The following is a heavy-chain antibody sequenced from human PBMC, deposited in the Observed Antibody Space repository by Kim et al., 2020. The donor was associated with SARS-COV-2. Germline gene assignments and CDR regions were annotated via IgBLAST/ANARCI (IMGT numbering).Heavy chain of an antibody. J-gene: IGHJ4*02. Sequence: GGSLRLSCAASGFSFSSYGMHWVRQAPGKGLEWVAVIWSDGTNKYYADSVKGRFTISRDNSKNMLYLQMNSLRAEDTAVYYCARGRPVTIFGDYWGQGTLVTVSS. V-gene: IGHV3-33*01. CDR3: ARGRPVTIFGDY. CDR2: IWSDGTNK. CDR1: GFSFSSYG. D-gene: IGHD3-3*01.